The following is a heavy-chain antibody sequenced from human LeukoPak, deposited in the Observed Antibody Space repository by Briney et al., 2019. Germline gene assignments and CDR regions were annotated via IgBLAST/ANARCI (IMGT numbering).Heavy chain of an antibody. V-gene: IGHV4-59*01. Sequence: SETLSLTCTVSGGSISGYYWSWIRQSPGKGLEWIGYIHSSGSTNYNPSLKSRVTISVDTSKKQLSLTLSSVTAADTAVYHCAREGNYDILTGSTTGGWFDPWGQGILVTVSS. D-gene: IGHD3-9*01. CDR2: IHSSGST. CDR1: GGSISGYY. CDR3: AREGNYDILTGSTTGGWFDP. J-gene: IGHJ5*02.